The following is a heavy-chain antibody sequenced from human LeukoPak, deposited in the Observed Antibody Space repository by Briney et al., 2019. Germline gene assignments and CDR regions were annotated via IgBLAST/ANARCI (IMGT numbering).Heavy chain of an antibody. J-gene: IGHJ6*03. Sequence: GESLKISCKGSGYSFTSYWIVWVRQMPGKGLEWMGIIYPGDSDTRYSPSFQGQVTISADKSISTAYLQWSSLKASDTAMYYCARLEHFWSGYYGYYYYYYMHVWGKGTTVTVSS. V-gene: IGHV5-51*01. CDR1: GYSFTSYW. D-gene: IGHD3-3*02. CDR2: IYPGDSDT. CDR3: ARLEHFWSGYYGYYYYYYMHV.